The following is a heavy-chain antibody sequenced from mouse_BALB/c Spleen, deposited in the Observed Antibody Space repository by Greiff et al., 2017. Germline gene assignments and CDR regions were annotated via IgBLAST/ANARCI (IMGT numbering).Heavy chain of an antibody. V-gene: IGHV1-69*02. CDR3: ARSDYYGSSYSYAMDY. CDR2: IDPSDSET. D-gene: IGHD1-1*01. J-gene: IGHJ4*01. CDR1: GYTFTSYW. Sequence: VQLQQPGAELVKPGAPVKLSCKASGYTFTSYWMNWVKQRPGRGLEWIGRIDPSDSETHYNQKFKDKATLTVDKSSSTAYIQLSSLTSEDSAVYYCARSDYYGSSYSYAMDYWGQGTSVTVSS.